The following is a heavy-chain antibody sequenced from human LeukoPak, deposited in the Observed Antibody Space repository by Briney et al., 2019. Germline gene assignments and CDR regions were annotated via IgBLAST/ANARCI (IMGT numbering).Heavy chain of an antibody. CDR3: ARDAARTDSGYDEFDY. Sequence: GGSLRLSCAASGFTFSSYGMHWVRQAPGKGLEWVAVIWYDESNKYYADSVKGRFTISRDNSKNTLYLQMNSLRAEDTAVYYCARDAARTDSGYDEFDYWGQGTLVTVSS. D-gene: IGHD5-12*01. CDR1: GFTFSSYG. CDR2: IWYDESNK. J-gene: IGHJ4*02. V-gene: IGHV3-33*01.